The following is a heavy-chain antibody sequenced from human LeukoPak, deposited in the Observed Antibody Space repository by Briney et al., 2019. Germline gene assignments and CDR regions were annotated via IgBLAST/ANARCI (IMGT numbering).Heavy chain of an antibody. V-gene: IGHV3-30*18. J-gene: IGHJ4*02. Sequence: GTSLRLSCAASGFTFSSHGMHWVLQAPGMGLEWVALILYDGSNEYYADSVQGRFTISRDSSRNTLYLQMNSLRAEDTAVYYCAKDGTGGYYYLDYWGQGTLVTVSS. CDR3: AKDGTGGYYYLDY. CDR2: ILYDGSNE. CDR1: GFTFSSHG. D-gene: IGHD3-22*01.